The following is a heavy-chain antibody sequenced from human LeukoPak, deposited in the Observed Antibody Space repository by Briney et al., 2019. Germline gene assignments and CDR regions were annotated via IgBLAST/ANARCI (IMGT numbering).Heavy chain of an antibody. V-gene: IGHV1-69*05. CDR1: GGTFSSYA. J-gene: IGHJ4*02. CDR3: ARGSGYFDWLNLDY. Sequence: ASVKVSCKASGGTFSSYAISWVRQAPGQGLEWMGRIIPIFGTANYAQKFQGRVTITTDESTSTAYMELSSLRSEDTAVYYCARGSGYFDWLNLDYWGQGTLVTVSS. CDR2: IIPIFGTA. D-gene: IGHD3-9*01.